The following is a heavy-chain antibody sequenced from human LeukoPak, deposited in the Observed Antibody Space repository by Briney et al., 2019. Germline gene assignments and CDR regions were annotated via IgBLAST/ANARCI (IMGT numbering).Heavy chain of an antibody. CDR2: IYYSGST. Sequence: PSETLSLTCTVSGGSISDYYWSWIRQPPGKGLEWIGYIYYSGSTNYNPSLMSRVTISVDTSKNQFSLKLSSVTAADTAVYYCARQSTAPTNLQHWGQGTLVTVSS. CDR1: GGSISDYY. J-gene: IGHJ1*01. V-gene: IGHV4-59*08. CDR3: ARQSTAPTNLQH.